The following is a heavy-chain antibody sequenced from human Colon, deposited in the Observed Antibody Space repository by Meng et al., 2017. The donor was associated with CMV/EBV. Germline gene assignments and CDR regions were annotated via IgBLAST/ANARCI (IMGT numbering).Heavy chain of an antibody. V-gene: IGHV1-2*02. Sequence: ASVKVSCKASGYTFTGYYMHWVRQAPGQGLEWMGWINPNSGGTNYAQKFQGRVTMTSDTSISTAYMELSRLRSDDTAVYYCARDMAARLGVDYWGQGTLVTVSS. CDR2: INPNSGGT. D-gene: IGHD6-6*01. CDR1: GYTFTGYY. CDR3: ARDMAARLGVDY. J-gene: IGHJ4*02.